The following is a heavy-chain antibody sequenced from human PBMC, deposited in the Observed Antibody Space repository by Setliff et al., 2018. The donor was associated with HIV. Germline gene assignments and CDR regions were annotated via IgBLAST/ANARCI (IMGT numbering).Heavy chain of an antibody. CDR1: GFVFSDFW. V-gene: IGHV3-7*03. D-gene: IGHD3-9*01. CDR2: INDDGNKK. CDR3: MRSKTGYYFFDY. Sequence: GGSLRLSCAASGFVFSDFWMSWARQAPGKGLAWVANINDDGNKKYYADSVKGRFTISRDNAKKSLYLQMNSLRAEDTAVYYCMRSKTGYYFFDYWGQGTPVTVSS. J-gene: IGHJ4*02.